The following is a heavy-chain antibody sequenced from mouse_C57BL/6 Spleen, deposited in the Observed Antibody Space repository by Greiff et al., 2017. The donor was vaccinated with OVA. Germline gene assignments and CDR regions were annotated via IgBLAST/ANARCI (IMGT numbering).Heavy chain of an antibody. CDR2: IDPSDSYT. V-gene: IGHV1-50*01. J-gene: IGHJ3*01. CDR3: ARQSVHGAY. CDR1: GYTFTSYW. Sequence: QVQLQQLGAELVKPGASVKLSCKASGYTFTSYWMQWVNQRPGQGLEWIGEIDPSDSYTNYNQKFKGKATLTVDTSSSTAYMQLSSLTSEDSAGYYCARQSVHGAYWGQGTLVTVSA.